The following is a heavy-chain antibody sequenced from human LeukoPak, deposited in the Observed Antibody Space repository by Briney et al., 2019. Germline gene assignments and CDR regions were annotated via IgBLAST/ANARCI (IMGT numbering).Heavy chain of an antibody. D-gene: IGHD3-22*01. V-gene: IGHV1-18*01. CDR3: ARVAIPYDSSDGAFDI. J-gene: IGHJ3*02. CDR1: GYTFTSYG. CDR2: ISAYNGNT. Sequence: GASVTVSCKASGYTFTSYGISWVRQAPGQGLEWMGWISAYNGNTNYAQKLQGRVTMTTDTSTSTAYMELRSLRSDDTAVYYCARVAIPYDSSDGAFDIWGQGTMVTVSS.